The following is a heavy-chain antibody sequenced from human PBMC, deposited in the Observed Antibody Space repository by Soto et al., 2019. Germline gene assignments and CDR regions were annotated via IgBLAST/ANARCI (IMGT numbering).Heavy chain of an antibody. Sequence: SETLSLTCTVSGASISSSYWSWIRQPPGKGLEWIGYIYYYSGSTNYNPSLKSRVTISVDTSKNQFSLKLSSVTAADTAVYYCAGGGVLAVIPPYFDTWGQGTLVTVSS. V-gene: IGHV4-59*01. CDR3: AGGGVLAVIPPYFDT. CDR1: GASISSSY. D-gene: IGHD2-15*01. CDR2: IYYYSGST. J-gene: IGHJ5*02.